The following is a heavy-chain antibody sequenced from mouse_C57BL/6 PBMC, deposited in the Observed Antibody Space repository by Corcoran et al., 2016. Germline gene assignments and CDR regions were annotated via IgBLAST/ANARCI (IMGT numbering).Heavy chain of an antibody. Sequence: QIQLVQSGPELKKPGETVKISCKASGYTFTTYGMSWVKQAPGKGLKWMGWINTYSGVPTYADDFKGRFAFSLETSASTAYLQINNLKNEDTATYFCARSSTLTGTAWFAYWGQGTLVTVS. D-gene: IGHD4-1*01. CDR1: GYTFTTYG. CDR3: ARSSTLTGTAWFAY. J-gene: IGHJ3*01. CDR2: INTYSGVP. V-gene: IGHV9-3*01.